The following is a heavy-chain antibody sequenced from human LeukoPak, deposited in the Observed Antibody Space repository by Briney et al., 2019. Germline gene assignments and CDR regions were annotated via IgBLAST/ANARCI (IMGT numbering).Heavy chain of an antibody. V-gene: IGHV3-48*03. D-gene: IGHD3-10*01. J-gene: IGHJ6*03. CDR1: GFTFSSYE. Sequence: GGSLRLSCAASGFTFSSYEMNWVRQAPGKGLEWVSYISSSGSTIYYADSVKGRFTISRDNAKNSLYLQMNSLRAEDTAVYYCARGAWSYYGSGSYYNYYYYYYYMDVWGKGTTVTISS. CDR3: ARGAWSYYGSGSYYNYYYYYYYMDV. CDR2: ISSSGSTI.